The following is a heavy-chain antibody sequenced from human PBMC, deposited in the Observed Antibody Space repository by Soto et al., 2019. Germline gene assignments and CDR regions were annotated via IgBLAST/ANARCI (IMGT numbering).Heavy chain of an antibody. CDR1: GGSFSGFY. J-gene: IGHJ2*01. V-gene: IGHV4-34*01. CDR3: ARMTGPWYFDL. CDR2: INHSGSS. Sequence: SETLSLTCAVHGGSFSGFYWTWIRQPPGKGLEWIGEINHSGSSNYNPPLKSRVTMSLDTSRNQFSLSLNSVTAADTAVYYCARMTGPWYFDLWGRGTLVTVSS.